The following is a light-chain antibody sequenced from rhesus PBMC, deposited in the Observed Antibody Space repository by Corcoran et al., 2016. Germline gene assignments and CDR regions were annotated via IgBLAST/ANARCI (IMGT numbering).Light chain of an antibody. CDR2: EVT. J-gene: IGLJ1*01. Sequence: QAALTQPRSVSGSPGQSVTISCTGTNSDIGDYNYVSWYQHIPGTAPKLLIYEVTKRPSGVSDLFSGSKSGNTASLTISGLQAEDEADYFCSSYAATYHYIFGFGTRLTVL. V-gene: IGLV2-32*01. CDR1: NSDIGDYNY. CDR3: SSYAATYHYI.